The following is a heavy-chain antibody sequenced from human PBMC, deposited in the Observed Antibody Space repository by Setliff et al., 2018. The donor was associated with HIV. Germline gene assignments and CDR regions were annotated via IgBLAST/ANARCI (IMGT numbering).Heavy chain of an antibody. CDR2: IYHSGST. CDR1: GYSVYSGYH. CDR3: AREGDGRINIIRGVESYFYYGMDV. D-gene: IGHD3-10*01. Sequence: PSETLSLTCSVSGYSVYSGYHWGWVRQSPGKGLEWIGSIYHSGSTYYEPSLKSRVTISLDTSKNQFSLNLMSVTAADTAVYYCAREGDGRINIIRGVESYFYYGMDVWGQGTTVTVSS. V-gene: IGHV4-38-2*02. J-gene: IGHJ6*02.